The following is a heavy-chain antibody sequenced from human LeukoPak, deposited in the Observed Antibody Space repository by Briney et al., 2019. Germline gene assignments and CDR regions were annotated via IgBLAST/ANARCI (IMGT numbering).Heavy chain of an antibody. V-gene: IGHV1-2*02. CDR3: AREGDGYNYVDY. J-gene: IGHJ4*02. CDR1: GYIFTGYY. Sequence: ASVQVSCQASGYIFTGYYTHWVRHAPGQGLEWMGWIKPNTADTKYAQNSRGRVTMTRDTSTSTAYMELSRLTSDDTAVYHCAREGDGYNYVDYWGQGTLVTVSS. CDR2: IKPNTADT. D-gene: IGHD5-24*01.